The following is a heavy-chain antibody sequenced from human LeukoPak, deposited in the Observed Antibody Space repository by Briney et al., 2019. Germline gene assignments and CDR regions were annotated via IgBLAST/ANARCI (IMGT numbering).Heavy chain of an antibody. Sequence: PGGSLRLSCAASGFTFSSYAMSWVRQAPGKGLEWVSTISDSGVSTYFADSVKARFTVSRDNSKNTLYLQMNSLRAEDTAVYYCARMVRGVSYFDYWGQGTLVTVSS. J-gene: IGHJ4*02. CDR2: ISDSGVST. D-gene: IGHD3-10*01. V-gene: IGHV3-23*01. CDR1: GFTFSSYA. CDR3: ARMVRGVSYFDY.